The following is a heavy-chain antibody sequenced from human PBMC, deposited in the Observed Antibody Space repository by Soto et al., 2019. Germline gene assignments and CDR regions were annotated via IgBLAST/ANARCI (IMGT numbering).Heavy chain of an antibody. D-gene: IGHD2-2*01. CDR2: SIPIPGTA. J-gene: IGHJ6*02. CDR3: ARSQGSSTSLAIYYYYYYGMDV. Sequence: QVQLVQSGAEVKKPGSSVKVSCKASGGTFSSYAISWVRQAPGQGLEWMGGSIPIPGTANYAQKCQGRVTITADESTSTAYMELSSLRSEDTAVYYCARSQGSSTSLAIYYYYYYGMDVWGQGTTVTVSS. CDR1: GGTFSSYA. V-gene: IGHV1-69*01.